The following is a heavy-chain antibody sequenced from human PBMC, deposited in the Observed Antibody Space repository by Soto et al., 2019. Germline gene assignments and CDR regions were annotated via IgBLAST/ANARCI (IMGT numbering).Heavy chain of an antibody. CDR3: ARGNALDV. V-gene: IGHV6-1*01. Sequence: QGQLQQSGPGLVKPSQTLSLTCAISGDSVSSDITSWNWIRQSPSRGLEWLGRTYYRSKRCHDYAVSVKSRIIIIPDTSKNQLTLELNFMTPEDTAVYYCARGNALDVWGQGTVVTVSS. J-gene: IGHJ3*01. CDR2: TYYRSKRCH. CDR1: GDSVSSDITS. D-gene: IGHD3-10*01.